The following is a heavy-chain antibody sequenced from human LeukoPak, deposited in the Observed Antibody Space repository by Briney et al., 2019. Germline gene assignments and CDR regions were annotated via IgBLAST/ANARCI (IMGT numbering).Heavy chain of an antibody. D-gene: IGHD1-26*01. V-gene: IGHV3-21*01. CDR2: ISSSSSYI. CDR3: ARRSSPLSSYYYYYMDV. J-gene: IGHJ6*03. Sequence: PGGSLRLSCAASGFTLSSYSMNWVRQAPGKGLEWVSSISSSSSYIYYADSVKGRFTISRDNAKNSLYLQMNSLRAEDTAVYYCARRSSPLSSYYYYYMDVWGKGTTVTVSS. CDR1: GFTLSSYS.